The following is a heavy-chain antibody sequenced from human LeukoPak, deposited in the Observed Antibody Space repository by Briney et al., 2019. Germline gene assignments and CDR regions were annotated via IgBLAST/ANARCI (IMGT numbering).Heavy chain of an antibody. Sequence: GGSLRLSCVASGFPFRSYAMTWVRQTPGKGLESVSVITDDEDTYYADSVKGRFTISRDNSQNTLHLQMNSLRVEDTAVYYCARDTDYYGSGRHGYFDHWGQGTLVTVSS. CDR1: GFPFRSYA. CDR2: ITDDEDT. V-gene: IGHV3-23*01. CDR3: ARDTDYYGSGRHGYFDH. D-gene: IGHD3-10*01. J-gene: IGHJ1*01.